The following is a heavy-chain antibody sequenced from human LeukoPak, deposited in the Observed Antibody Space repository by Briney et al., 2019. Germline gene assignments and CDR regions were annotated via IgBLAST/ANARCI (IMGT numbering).Heavy chain of an antibody. V-gene: IGHV7-4-1*02. J-gene: IGHJ5*02. D-gene: IGHD3-22*01. Sequence: ASVKVSCKASGYTFTSYAMNWVRQAPGQGLEWMGWINTNTGNPTYAQGFTGRFVFSLDTSVSTAYLQISSLKAEDTAVYYCARKAVVITRRGDWFDPWGQGTLVTVSS. CDR1: GYTFTSYA. CDR2: INTNTGNP. CDR3: ARKAVVITRRGDWFDP.